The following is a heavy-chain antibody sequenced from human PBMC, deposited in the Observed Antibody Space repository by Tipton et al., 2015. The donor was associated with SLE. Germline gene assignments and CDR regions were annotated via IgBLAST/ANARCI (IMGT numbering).Heavy chain of an antibody. D-gene: IGHD2-2*01. J-gene: IGHJ4*02. CDR3: ARRQSSSWSHFDY. V-gene: IGHV4-39*07. Sequence: LRLSCTVSGASITSTTYFWAWIRQPPGKGLQWIASIYYSGSTYYNPSLKSRVPISIDTSNNQISLKLSSVTAADTAVYYCARRQSSSWSHFDYWGQGILVAVSS. CDR2: IYYSGST. CDR1: GASITSTTYF.